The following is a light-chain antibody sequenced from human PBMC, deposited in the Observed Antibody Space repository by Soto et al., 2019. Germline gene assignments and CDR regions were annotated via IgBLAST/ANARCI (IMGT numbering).Light chain of an antibody. CDR1: SSDIGDYNY. CDR2: DVS. Sequence: QSALTQPASVSGSPGQAITISCTGTSSDIGDYNYVSWFQQHPGKAPKLMIYDVSNRPSGVSNRFSGSKSGNTASLTISGLQAEDEADYYCRSYTSSSTLDVFGTGTKVTVL. V-gene: IGLV2-14*03. CDR3: RSYTSSSTLDV. J-gene: IGLJ1*01.